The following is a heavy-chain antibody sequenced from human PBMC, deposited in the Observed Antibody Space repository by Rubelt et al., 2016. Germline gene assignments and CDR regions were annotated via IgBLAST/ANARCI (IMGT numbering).Heavy chain of an antibody. J-gene: IGHJ4*02. V-gene: IGHV3-23*01. CDR3: AKVVSTTGLWYFDY. D-gene: IGHD2/OR15-2a*01. CDR1: EFIFSTYW. Sequence: GGSLRLSCSASEFIFSTYWMTWVRQAPGKGLEWVSGISGSGGSTFYADSVKGRFIISRDSSTNTLYLRMNSLRVEDSAIYYCAKVVSTTGLWYFDYWGQGTLVTVSS. CDR2: ISGSGGST.